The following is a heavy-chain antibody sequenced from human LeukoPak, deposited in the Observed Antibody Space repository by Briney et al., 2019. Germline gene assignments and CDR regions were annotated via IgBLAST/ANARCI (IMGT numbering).Heavy chain of an antibody. CDR2: ISGSGGST. V-gene: IGHV3-23*01. D-gene: IGHD2-15*01. CDR1: GFTFSSYA. CDR3: AKDRKGGGLIWFDP. J-gene: IGHJ5*02. Sequence: PGESLRLSCAASGFTFSSYAMSWVRQAPGKGLEWVSAISGSGGSTYYADSVKGRFTISRDNSKNTLYLQMNSLRAEDTAVYYCAKDRKGGGLIWFDPWGQGTLVTVSS.